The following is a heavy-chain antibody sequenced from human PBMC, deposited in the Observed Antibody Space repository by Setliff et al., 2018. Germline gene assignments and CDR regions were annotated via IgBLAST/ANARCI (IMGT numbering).Heavy chain of an antibody. CDR2: IYKSGST. Sequence: LSLTCTVSGGSVRSGSYYWSWIRQPAGKGLEWFGHIYKSGSTNYNPSLKSRVTISLDTSKNQFSLKLSSVTAADTAVYYCARGPRGYGSGSYYATEYFQHWGQGTLVTVSS. J-gene: IGHJ1*01. CDR1: GGSVRSGSYY. V-gene: IGHV4-61*09. D-gene: IGHD3-10*01. CDR3: ARGPRGYGSGSYYATEYFQH.